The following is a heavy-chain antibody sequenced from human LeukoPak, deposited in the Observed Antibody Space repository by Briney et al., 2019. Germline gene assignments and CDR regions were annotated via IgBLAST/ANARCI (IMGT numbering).Heavy chain of an antibody. CDR2: IYYSGST. J-gene: IGHJ3*02. V-gene: IGHV4-59*01. Sequence: PSETLSLTCTVSNGSISSYYWSWIRQPPGKGLEWIGYIYYSGSTNYNPSLKSRVTISVDTSKNQLSLKLNSVTAADTAVYYCARGPNSRSYSYAFDRWGQGTMVTVSS. CDR3: ARGPNSRSYSYAFDR. CDR1: NGSISSYY. D-gene: IGHD1-26*01.